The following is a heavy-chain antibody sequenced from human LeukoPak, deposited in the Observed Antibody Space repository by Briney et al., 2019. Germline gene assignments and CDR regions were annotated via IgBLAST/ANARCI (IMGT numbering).Heavy chain of an antibody. CDR3: AKDLLVGPWDDY. V-gene: IGHV3-30*02. Sequence: GGSLRLSCAASGFTFNDYGIHWVRQAPGKGLEWVTFIRYDGGNKYYADSVKGRFTISRDNSKNTLYLQMNSLRPDDTAVYYCAKDLLVGPWDDYWGQGTLVTVSS. D-gene: IGHD1-26*01. CDR1: GFTFNDYG. J-gene: IGHJ4*02. CDR2: IRYDGGNK.